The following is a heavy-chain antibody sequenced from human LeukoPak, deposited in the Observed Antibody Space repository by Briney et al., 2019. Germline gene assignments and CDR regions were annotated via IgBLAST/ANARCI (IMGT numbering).Heavy chain of an antibody. J-gene: IGHJ4*02. CDR2: VSVYGGTT. D-gene: IGHD3-10*01. CDR3: AKELHGSGNYAFDY. Sequence: PGGSLRLSCAASGFTFSSYAMSWVRQAPGKGLEWVSTVSVYGGTTYYADSVKGRFTISRDNSKNTLYLQMNSLGPEDAAVYFCAKELHGSGNYAFDYWGQGTLVTVSS. V-gene: IGHV3-23*01. CDR1: GFTFSSYA.